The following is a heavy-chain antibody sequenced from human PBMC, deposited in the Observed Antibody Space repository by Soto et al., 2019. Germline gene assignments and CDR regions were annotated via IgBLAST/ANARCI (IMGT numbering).Heavy chain of an antibody. CDR3: AGELAYSLDC. CDR1: GYTFTSYD. D-gene: IGHD2-15*01. J-gene: IGHJ4*02. Sequence: QVQLVQSGAEVKKPGASVKVSCKASGYTFTSYDINWVRQATGQGLEWMGWMNPNSGNTVYAQKFQGRVTMSRKTSIGTAYMALSSLRSERTAVYYCAGELAYSLDCCGPGTLVTGSS. CDR2: MNPNSGNT. V-gene: IGHV1-8*01.